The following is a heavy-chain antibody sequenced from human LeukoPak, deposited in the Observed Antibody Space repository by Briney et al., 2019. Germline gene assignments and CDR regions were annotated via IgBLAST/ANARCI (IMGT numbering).Heavy chain of an antibody. D-gene: IGHD1-26*01. CDR1: GFTFSSYE. Sequence: GGSLRLSCAASGFTFSSYEMNWVRQAPGKGLEWVSYISSSGSTIYYSDSVKGRFTISRDNSKNTLYLQMNSLRAEDTAVYYCATYSGAHHKTFDDWGQGTLVTVSS. J-gene: IGHJ4*02. CDR3: ATYSGAHHKTFDD. CDR2: ISSSGSTI. V-gene: IGHV3-48*03.